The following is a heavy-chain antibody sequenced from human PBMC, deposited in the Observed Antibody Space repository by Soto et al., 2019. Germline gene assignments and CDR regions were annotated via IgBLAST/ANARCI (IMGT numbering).Heavy chain of an antibody. V-gene: IGHV4-38-2*01. CDR1: GYSIASGYY. Sequence: SETLSLTCAVSGYSIASGYYWAWIRQSPGKGLEWIGSIYHAGSVYYKPSLNSRVAVSLYTSKNQFSVKLTSVTAADTAVYYCARTFDYYGMDVWGQGTTVTVSS. CDR3: ARTFDYYGMDV. CDR2: IYHAGSV. J-gene: IGHJ6*02.